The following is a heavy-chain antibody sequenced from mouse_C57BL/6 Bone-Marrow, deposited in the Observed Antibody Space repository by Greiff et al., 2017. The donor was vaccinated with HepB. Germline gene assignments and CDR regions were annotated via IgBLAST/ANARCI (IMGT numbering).Heavy chain of an antibody. CDR3: ARGGNYALFLAY. CDR1: GFTFTDYY. V-gene: IGHV7-3*01. D-gene: IGHD2-1*01. CDR2: IRNKANGYTT. Sequence: EVQLQESGGGLVQPGGSLSLSCAASGFTFTDYYMSWVRQPPGKALEWLGFIRNKANGYTTEYSASVKGRFTISRDNSQSILYLQMNALRAEDSATYYCARGGNYALFLAYWGQGTLVTVSA. J-gene: IGHJ3*01.